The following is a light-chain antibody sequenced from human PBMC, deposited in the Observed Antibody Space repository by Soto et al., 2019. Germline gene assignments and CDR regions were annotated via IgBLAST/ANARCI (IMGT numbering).Light chain of an antibody. V-gene: IGKV3D-20*02. J-gene: IGKJ1*01. CDR2: GAS. CDR3: QQRNNWPWT. Sequence: EIVMTQSPATLSVSPGERATLSCRASQSVSSSYLAWYQQKPGQAPRLLIYGASSRATGIPDRFSGSGSGTDFTLTISRLEPEDFAVYYCQQRNNWPWTFGQGTKVDIK. CDR1: QSVSSSY.